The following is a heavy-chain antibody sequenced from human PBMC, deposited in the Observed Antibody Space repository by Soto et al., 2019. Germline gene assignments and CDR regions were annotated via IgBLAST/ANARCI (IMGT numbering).Heavy chain of an antibody. CDR2: IVVGSGNT. CDR1: GFTFTSSA. V-gene: IGHV1-58*01. Sequence: SVKVSCKASGFTFTSSAVQWVRQARGQRLEWIGWIVVGSGNTNYAQKFQERVTITRDMSTSTAYMELSSLRSEDTAVYYCAADRGYCTNGVCYGYYYYGMDVWGQGXTVTVSS. J-gene: IGHJ6*02. CDR3: AADRGYCTNGVCYGYYYYGMDV. D-gene: IGHD2-8*01.